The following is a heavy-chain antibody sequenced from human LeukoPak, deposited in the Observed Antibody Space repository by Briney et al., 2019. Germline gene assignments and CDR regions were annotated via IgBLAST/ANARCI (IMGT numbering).Heavy chain of an antibody. Sequence: PGGSLRLSCAASGFTFSSYAMSWVRQAPGKGLEWVSAISGSGGSTYYADSVKGRFTISRDNSKNTLYLQMNSLRAEDTAVYYCAKDHGIFGVVPRGYFDYRGQGTLVTVSS. CDR3: AKDHGIFGVVPRGYFDY. V-gene: IGHV3-23*01. D-gene: IGHD3-3*01. CDR2: ISGSGGST. CDR1: GFTFSSYA. J-gene: IGHJ4*02.